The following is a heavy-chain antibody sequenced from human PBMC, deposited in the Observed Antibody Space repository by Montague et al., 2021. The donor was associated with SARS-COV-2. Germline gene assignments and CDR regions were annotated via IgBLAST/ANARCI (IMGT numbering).Heavy chain of an antibody. D-gene: IGHD1-26*01. J-gene: IGHJ4*02. CDR3: ARGSVGGYYFDY. CDR1: GFIFSSYG. Sequence: SLRLSCAASGFIFSSYGMHWVRQAPGKGLEWVAHIWYDGSNENYXDSVKGRFTISRDNFKNTLYLQMNSLRAEDTGIYYCARGSVGGYYFDYWGQGTLVTVSS. CDR2: IWYDGSNE. V-gene: IGHV3-33*01.